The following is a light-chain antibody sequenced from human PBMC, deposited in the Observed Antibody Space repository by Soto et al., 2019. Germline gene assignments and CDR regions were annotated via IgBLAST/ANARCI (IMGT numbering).Light chain of an antibody. CDR3: QQYYSYPLT. Sequence: ATRMTPSPSSLSASTGDRVTITCRASQGISSYLAWYQQKPGKAPKLLIYAASTLQSGVPSRFSGSGSGTDFTLTISCLQSEDFATYYCQQYYSYPLTFGGGTKVDIK. V-gene: IGKV1-8*01. CDR2: AAS. CDR1: QGISSY. J-gene: IGKJ4*01.